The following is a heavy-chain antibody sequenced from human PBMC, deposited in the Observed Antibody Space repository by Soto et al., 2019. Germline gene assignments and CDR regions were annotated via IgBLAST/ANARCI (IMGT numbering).Heavy chain of an antibody. CDR2: INAHSGGT. Sequence: ASVKVSCKASGFSFTGYYIHWLRQDPGQGLEWMGWINAHSGGTEYAQKFQGRVTLTRDTSIATAYLTLTSLTSDDTALYYCAKDLTRQLAYWLDPWGQGTQVTVSS. V-gene: IGHV1-2*02. CDR1: GFSFTGYY. J-gene: IGHJ5*02. CDR3: AKDLTRQLAYWLDP. D-gene: IGHD6-6*01.